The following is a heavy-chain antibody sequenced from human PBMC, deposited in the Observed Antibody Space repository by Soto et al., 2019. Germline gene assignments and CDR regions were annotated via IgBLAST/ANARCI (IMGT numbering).Heavy chain of an antibody. CDR1: GVTFSSYS. Sequence: GGSLRLSCAASGVTFSSYSMNWVRQAPGKGLEWVSYISSSSSTIYYADSVKGRFTISRDNAKNSLYLQMNSLRAEDTAVYYCAKTYYDILTGYFHWGQGTLVTVSS. V-gene: IGHV3-48*01. J-gene: IGHJ4*02. CDR3: AKTYYDILTGYFH. CDR2: ISSSSSTI. D-gene: IGHD3-9*01.